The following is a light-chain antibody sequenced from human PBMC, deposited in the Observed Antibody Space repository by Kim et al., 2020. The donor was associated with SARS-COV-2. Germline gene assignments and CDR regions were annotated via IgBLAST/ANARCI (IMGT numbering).Light chain of an antibody. J-gene: IGLJ1*01. Sequence: RVTIPCTGSSSNSGAGYDVHGYQQIPGTAPKLLIYGNSNRPSGVPDRFSGSKSGTSASLAITGLQAEDEADYYCQSYDSSLSGYVFGTGTKVTVL. CDR3: QSYDSSLSGYV. CDR1: SSNSGAGYD. CDR2: GNS. V-gene: IGLV1-40*01.